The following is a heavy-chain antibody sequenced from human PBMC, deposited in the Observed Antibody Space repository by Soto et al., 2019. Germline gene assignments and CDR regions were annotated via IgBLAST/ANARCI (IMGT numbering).Heavy chain of an antibody. CDR2: IYYRGRT. Sequence: QVKLQESGPGLVKPSQTLSLTGTVSGGSISSGGYYWNWIRQHPGKGLGWIGYIYYRGRTYYNPSLKSRGTISVDTSKNRFPLKLSSVTAADTAVYYCARSGYSYGPNPLLYWGQGTMVTVSS. V-gene: IGHV4-31*03. J-gene: IGHJ1*01. CDR1: GGSISSGGYY. D-gene: IGHD5-18*01. CDR3: ARSGYSYGPNPLLY.